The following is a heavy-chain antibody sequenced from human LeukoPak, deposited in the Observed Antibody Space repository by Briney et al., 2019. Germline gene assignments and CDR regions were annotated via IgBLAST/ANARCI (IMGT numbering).Heavy chain of an antibody. D-gene: IGHD5-18*01. J-gene: IGHJ4*02. V-gene: IGHV4-59*08. CDR3: ARHRHGCGSDC. CDR2: FYDSGST. CDR1: GRSISVYY. Sequence: SHTLSLTCTVSGRSISVYYWSWIRQPPGKGLEWIAYFYDSGSTNYNASLRSRFTISIDTPKNQFSLKLSSLTAANPVVFYFARHRHGCGSDCWGQGTLVTVSS.